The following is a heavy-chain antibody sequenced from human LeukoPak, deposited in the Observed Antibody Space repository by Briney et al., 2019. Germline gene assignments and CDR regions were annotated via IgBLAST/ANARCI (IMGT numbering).Heavy chain of an antibody. CDR2: IWYDGSNK. J-gene: IGHJ4*02. Sequence: GGSLRLSCAASGFTFSSYGMHWVRQAPGKGLEWVAVIWYDGSNKYYADSVKGRFTISRDNSKNTLYLQMNSLRAEDTAVYYCARDGEPYCSSTSCYSPFDYWGQGTLGTVSS. V-gene: IGHV3-33*01. CDR3: ARDGEPYCSSTSCYSPFDY. CDR1: GFTFSSYG. D-gene: IGHD2-2*01.